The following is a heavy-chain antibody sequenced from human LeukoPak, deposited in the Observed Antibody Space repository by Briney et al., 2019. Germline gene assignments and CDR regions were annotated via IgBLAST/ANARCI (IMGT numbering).Heavy chain of an antibody. CDR2: IYTSGST. D-gene: IGHD2-2*01. CDR3: AGYQLLTYYYYYMDV. Sequence: SQTLSLTCTVSGGSISSGSYYWSWIRQPAGKGLEWIGRIYTSGSTNYNPSLKSRVTISVDTSKNQFSLKLCSVTAADTAVYYCAGYQLLTYYYYYMDVWGKGTTVTVSS. J-gene: IGHJ6*03. CDR1: GGSISSGSYY. V-gene: IGHV4-61*02.